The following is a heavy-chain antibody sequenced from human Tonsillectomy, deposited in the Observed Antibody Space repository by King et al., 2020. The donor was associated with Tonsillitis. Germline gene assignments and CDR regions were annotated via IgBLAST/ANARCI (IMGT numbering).Heavy chain of an antibody. V-gene: IGHV3-20*01. CDR2: INWNGGST. D-gene: IGHD4-17*01. CDR3: ARSLRVTTSSLPDY. CDR1: GFIFDDYG. Sequence: VQLVESGGGVVRPGGSLRLSCAASGFIFDDYGMSWVRQAPGKGLDWVSGINWNGGSTGYADSVKGRFTISRDNAKNSLYLQMNSLRAEDTALYHCARSLRVTTSSLPDYWGQGTLVTVSS. J-gene: IGHJ4*02.